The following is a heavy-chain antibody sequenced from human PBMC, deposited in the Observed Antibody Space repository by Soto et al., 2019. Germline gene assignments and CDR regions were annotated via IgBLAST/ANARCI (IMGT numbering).Heavy chain of an antibody. Sequence: QVQLVESGGGVVQPGKSLRLSCAASGFTFSTYGMHWVRQASGKGLEWVAVIWYDGSNKYHGDYLEGRFTISRDNSKNTLYLQINTLRAEVTAVYSCGRDGALGDTAVVDSWGQGTLVTVSP. CDR2: IWYDGSNK. CDR1: GFTFSTYG. V-gene: IGHV3-33*01. CDR3: GRDGALGDTAVVDS. D-gene: IGHD5-18*01. J-gene: IGHJ4*02.